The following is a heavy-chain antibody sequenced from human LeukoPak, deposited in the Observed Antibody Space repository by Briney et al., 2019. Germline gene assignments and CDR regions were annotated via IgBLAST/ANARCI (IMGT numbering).Heavy chain of an antibody. J-gene: IGHJ4*02. Sequence: PSETLSLTCTVSGGSMSTYYWTWIRQSPGKGLEWMGYIYHSGSTKYNPSLESRVTISVDTSKNQFSLKLSSVTAADTAVYYCARDYQLGGSYYFDYWGQGTLVTVSS. CDR2: IYHSGST. CDR3: ARDYQLGGSYYFDY. V-gene: IGHV4-59*01. CDR1: GGSMSTYY. D-gene: IGHD3-16*01.